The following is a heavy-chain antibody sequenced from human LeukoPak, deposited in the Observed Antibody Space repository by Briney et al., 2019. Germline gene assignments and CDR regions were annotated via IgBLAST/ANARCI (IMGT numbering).Heavy chain of an antibody. V-gene: IGHV5-51*01. D-gene: IGHD6-13*01. J-gene: IGHJ5*02. CDR2: IYPGYSDA. Sequence: GESLQISCKISGYKLTNNWIGWVRQVPGKGVEWMGLIYPGYSDAKYSPSFQGQVTFSVDASISTAYLQLSGLRASDTAIYYCVRFALTSSLDHWGQGTLVTVSS. CDR3: VRFALTSSLDH. CDR1: GYKLTNNW.